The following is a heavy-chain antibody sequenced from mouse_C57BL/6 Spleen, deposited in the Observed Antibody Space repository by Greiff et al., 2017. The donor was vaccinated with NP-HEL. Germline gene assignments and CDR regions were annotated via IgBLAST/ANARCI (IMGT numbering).Heavy chain of an antibody. CDR3: ARPYDYGAWFAY. Sequence: EVKLMESGGGLVKPGGSLKLSCAASGFTFSDSGMHWVRQAPEKGLEWVAYISSGSSTINYADTVKGRFTISRDNAKNPLFLQMTSLRSENTAMYYCARPYDYGAWFAYWGQGTLVTVSA. J-gene: IGHJ3*01. V-gene: IGHV5-17*01. CDR2: ISSGSSTI. D-gene: IGHD2-4*01. CDR1: GFTFSDSG.